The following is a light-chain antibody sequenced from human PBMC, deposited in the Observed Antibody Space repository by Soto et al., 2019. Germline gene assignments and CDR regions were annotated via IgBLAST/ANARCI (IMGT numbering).Light chain of an antibody. CDR1: QSVSNNY. CDR2: GAS. Sequence: EIVLTQSPGTLYLSPGERATLSCRASQSVSNNYLAWYQQKPGQAPRLIIYGASNRATGIPDRFSGSGSGTDVTLTISRLEPEDFAVYYCQQYASSGTFGQGTKVEIK. J-gene: IGKJ1*01. CDR3: QQYASSGT. V-gene: IGKV3-20*01.